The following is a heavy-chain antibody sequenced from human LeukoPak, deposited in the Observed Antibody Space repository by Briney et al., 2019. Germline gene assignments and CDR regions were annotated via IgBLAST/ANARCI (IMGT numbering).Heavy chain of an antibody. CDR1: GDSVSSNSAA. V-gene: IGHV6-1*01. Sequence: SQTHSLTCAISGDSVSSNSAAWNWIRQSPSRGLEWLGGTYYRSKWYNEYAVSVKSRITINPDTSKNQFSLQLNSVTPEDTAVYYCASGHDVYSSSFDYWGQGALVTVSS. CDR3: ASGHDVYSSSFDY. J-gene: IGHJ4*02. CDR2: TYYRSKWYN. D-gene: IGHD6-13*01.